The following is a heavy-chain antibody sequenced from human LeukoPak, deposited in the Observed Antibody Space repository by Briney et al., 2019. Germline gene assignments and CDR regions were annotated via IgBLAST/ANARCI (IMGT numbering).Heavy chain of an antibody. J-gene: IGHJ3*02. V-gene: IGHV4-34*01. Sequence: SETLSLTCAVYDESFSGYYWSWIRQPPGEGLEWIADINHSGSTNYNPSLKSRLTISVDTSKNQFSLKMSSVTAADTAVYYCARGRRRVTMVRGVDAFDIWGQGTMVTVSS. CDR3: ARGRRRVTMVRGVDAFDI. CDR1: DESFSGYY. D-gene: IGHD3-10*01. CDR2: INHSGST.